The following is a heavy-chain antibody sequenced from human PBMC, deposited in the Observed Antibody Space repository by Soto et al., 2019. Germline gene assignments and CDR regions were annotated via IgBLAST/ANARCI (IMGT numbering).Heavy chain of an antibody. V-gene: IGHV3-23*01. CDR2: ISGSGGGT. J-gene: IGHJ4*02. Sequence: EVQLWESGGGLVQPGGSLSLSCTASGFTLSNYVMSWVHQAPGKGLQWVSTISGSGGGTYYADSVKDLFTIPRDNSKNTLYLQMSSLRAEDTAVYYCAKDRASSREGPSWGPGTLVTVSS. CDR1: GFTLSNYV. CDR3: AKDRASSREGPS. D-gene: IGHD6-13*01.